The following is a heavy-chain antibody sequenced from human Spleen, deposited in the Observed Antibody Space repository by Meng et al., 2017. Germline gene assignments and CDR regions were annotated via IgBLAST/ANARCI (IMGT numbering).Heavy chain of an antibody. CDR1: GFTFSSYA. V-gene: IGHV3-30-3*01. CDR3: AKEEGGGYNGY. Sequence: QVQLVESGGGVVQPGRSLRLSCAASGFTFSSYAMHWVRQAPGKGLEWVAVISYDGNNKYSADSVKGRFTISRDNSKNTLYLQMNSLRAEDTAIYYCAKEEGGGYNGYWGQGTLVTVSS. J-gene: IGHJ4*02. D-gene: IGHD5-24*01. CDR2: ISYDGNNK.